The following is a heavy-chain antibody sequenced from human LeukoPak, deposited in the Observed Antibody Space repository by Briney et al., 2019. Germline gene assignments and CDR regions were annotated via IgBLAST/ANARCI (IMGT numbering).Heavy chain of an antibody. CDR2: ISSSSSTI. D-gene: IGHD6-6*01. Sequence: GGSLRLSCAASGFTFSSYSMNWVRQAPGKGLEWVSYISSSSSTIYYADSVKGRFAISRDNAKNSLYLQMNSLRAEDTAVYYCATYSSSSGHVYWGQGTLVTVSS. V-gene: IGHV3-48*01. CDR1: GFTFSSYS. J-gene: IGHJ4*02. CDR3: ATYSSSSGHVY.